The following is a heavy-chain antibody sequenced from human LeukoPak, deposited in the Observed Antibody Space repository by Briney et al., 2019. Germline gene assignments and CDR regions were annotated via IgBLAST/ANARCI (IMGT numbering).Heavy chain of an antibody. V-gene: IGHV3-30-3*01. CDR2: ISYDGSNK. CDR3: ARDSYYYDSSGSRAPFDY. J-gene: IGHJ4*02. CDR1: GFTFSSYA. Sequence: GGSLRLSCAASGFTFSSYAMHWVRQAPGKGLEWVAVISYDGSNKYYADSVKGRFTISRDNSKNTLYLQMNSLRAEVTAVYYCARDSYYYDSSGSRAPFDYWGQGTLVTVSS. D-gene: IGHD3-22*01.